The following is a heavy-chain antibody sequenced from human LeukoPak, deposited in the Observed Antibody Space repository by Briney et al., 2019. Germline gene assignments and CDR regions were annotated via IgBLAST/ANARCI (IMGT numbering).Heavy chain of an antibody. CDR2: IKQDGSEK. D-gene: IGHD5-18*01. CDR3: AREVDTAMD. CDR1: GFTFSSYW. V-gene: IGHV3-7*01. J-gene: IGHJ4*02. Sequence: GGSLRLSCRASGFTFSSYWMSWVRQAPGKGLEWVANIKQDGSEKYYVDSVKGRFTISRDNAKNSLYLQMNSLRAEDTAVYYCAREVDTAMDWGQGTLVAVSS.